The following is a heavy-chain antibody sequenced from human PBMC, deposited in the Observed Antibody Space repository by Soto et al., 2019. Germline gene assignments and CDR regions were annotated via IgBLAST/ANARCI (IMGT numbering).Heavy chain of an antibody. CDR3: ARHCVAVVIKGWGY. CDR1: GGSINRSNYY. J-gene: IGHJ4*02. Sequence: QLQLKESGPGLVKPSETLSLSCSVSGGSINRSNYYWDWIRQPPGNGLEWIGTIYYNGNAYYNPSLKSRVTMSVDTSKNQFSRKRISVTAADTAVYYCARHCVAVVIKGWGYWGQGTLVTVSS. CDR2: IYYNGNA. D-gene: IGHD3-22*01. V-gene: IGHV4-39*01.